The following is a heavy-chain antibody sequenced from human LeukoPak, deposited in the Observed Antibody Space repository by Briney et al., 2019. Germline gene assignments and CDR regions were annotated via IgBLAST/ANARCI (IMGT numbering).Heavy chain of an antibody. J-gene: IGHJ6*03. CDR1: GGTFSSYA. CDR3: ASGLYSNPKYYYCYYMDV. V-gene: IGHV1-69*05. Sequence: SVKLSCKASGGTFSSYAISWVRQAPGQGLEWMGGIIPIFGTANYAQKFQGRVTITTDESTSTAYMELSSLRSEDTAVYYCASGLYSNPKYYYCYYMDVWGKGTTVTVSS. CDR2: IIPIFGTA. D-gene: IGHD4-11*01.